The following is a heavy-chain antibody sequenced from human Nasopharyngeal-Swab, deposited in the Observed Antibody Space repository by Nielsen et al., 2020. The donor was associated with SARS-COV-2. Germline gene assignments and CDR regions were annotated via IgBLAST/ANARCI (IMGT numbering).Heavy chain of an antibody. V-gene: IGHV3-30*03. J-gene: IGHJ6*02. CDR1: GFTFSSYG. CDR2: ISYDGSNK. Sequence: GESLKISCAASGFTFSSYGMHWVRQAPGKGLEWVAVISYDGSNKYYADSVKGRFTISRDNAKNSLYLQMNSLRAEDTAVYYCARVRDTAMVEAYYYGMDVWGQGTTVTVSS. CDR3: ARVRDTAMVEAYYYGMDV. D-gene: IGHD5-18*01.